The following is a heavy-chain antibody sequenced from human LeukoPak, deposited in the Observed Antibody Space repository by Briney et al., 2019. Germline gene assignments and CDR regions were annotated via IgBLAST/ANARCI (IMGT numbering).Heavy chain of an antibody. CDR1: GFTFSSYA. Sequence: GGSLRLSCAASGFTFSSYAMHWVRQAPGKGLEWVAVITYDGSKKNYADSVQGRFTISRDNSKNTLYLQMNSLRAEDTAVYYCAKVMPPGRIRFYSYYMDVWGKGTTVSVS. CDR3: AKVMPPGRIRFYSYYMDV. D-gene: IGHD2-15*01. V-gene: IGHV3-30*18. J-gene: IGHJ6*03. CDR2: ITYDGSKK.